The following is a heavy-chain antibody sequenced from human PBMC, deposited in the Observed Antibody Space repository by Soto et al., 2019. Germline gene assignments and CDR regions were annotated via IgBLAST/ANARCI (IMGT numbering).Heavy chain of an antibody. Sequence: GSLRLSCASSGFTFSDYYISWIRQAPGKGLEWFSYISSSGSTINYADSVKGRFTISMDNANNSLYLQMNSLRAEDTAVYYCAKDQGYGSSSQVVYFEYWGHGTLVIVSS. V-gene: IGHV3-11*01. CDR3: AKDQGYGSSSQVVYFEY. CDR2: ISSSGSTI. CDR1: GFTFSDYY. J-gene: IGHJ4*01. D-gene: IGHD6-6*01.